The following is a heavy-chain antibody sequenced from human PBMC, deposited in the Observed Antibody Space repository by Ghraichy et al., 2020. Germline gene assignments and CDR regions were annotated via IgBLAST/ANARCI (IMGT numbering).Heavy chain of an antibody. J-gene: IGHJ1*01. Sequence: SETLSLTCTVSGGSIRDYYWSWIRQPAGKRLEWIGRIHSSGTTNYNPSLKSRVTMSVDTSKNQFSPKLSSVTAADTAVYYCARGAYSYDSSGYYYFQHWGQGTLVTVSS. CDR3: ARGAYSYDSSGYYYFQH. D-gene: IGHD3-22*01. CDR1: GGSIRDYY. V-gene: IGHV4-4*07. CDR2: IHSSGTT.